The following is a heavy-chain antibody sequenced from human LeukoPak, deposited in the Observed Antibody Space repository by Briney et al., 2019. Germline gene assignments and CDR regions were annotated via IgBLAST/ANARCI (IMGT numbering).Heavy chain of an antibody. Sequence: GASLRLSCAASGFTFTAYWMSWILQAPGKGLEWVANINQDGTDKYYVDSVKGRFTFSRDNAQNSLYLQMSSLRVEDTAVYYCVTYITGLYKGLEFWGQGTQVTVSS. V-gene: IGHV3-7*03. CDR1: GFTFTAYW. J-gene: IGHJ4*02. CDR2: INQDGTDK. CDR3: VTYITGLYKGLEF. D-gene: IGHD2-8*02.